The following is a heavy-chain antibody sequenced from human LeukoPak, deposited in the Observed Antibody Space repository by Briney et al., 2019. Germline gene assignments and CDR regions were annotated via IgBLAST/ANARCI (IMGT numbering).Heavy chain of an antibody. CDR3: ATADKWEPLDY. V-gene: IGHV1-24*01. J-gene: IGHJ4*02. D-gene: IGHD1-26*01. Sequence: ASVKVSCKASGYTFTGYYMHWVRQAPGQWLEWMGGFDPEDGESIFAQRFQGRFSMTEDTSADTAYMELRSLRLEDTAVYYCATADKWEPLDYWGQGTLVTVSS. CDR2: FDPEDGES. CDR1: GYTFTGYY.